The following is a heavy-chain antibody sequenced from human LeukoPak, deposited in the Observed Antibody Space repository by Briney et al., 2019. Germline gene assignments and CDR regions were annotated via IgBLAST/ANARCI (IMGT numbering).Heavy chain of an antibody. CDR1: GFTFSSYI. Sequence: GGSLRLSCAASGFTFSSYIMNWVRQAPGKGLEWVSSISSSNIYIYYADSVKGRFTISRDNAKSSLYLQMNSLRAEDTAVYYCARGGYCSGGSFYTPYNWFDPWGQGTLVTVSS. CDR3: ARGGYCSGGSFYTPYNWFDP. D-gene: IGHD2-15*01. J-gene: IGHJ5*02. CDR2: ISSSNIYI. V-gene: IGHV3-21*01.